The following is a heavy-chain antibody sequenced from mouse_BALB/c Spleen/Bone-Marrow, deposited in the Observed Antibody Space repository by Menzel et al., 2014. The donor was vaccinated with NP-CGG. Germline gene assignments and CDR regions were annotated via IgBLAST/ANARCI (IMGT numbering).Heavy chain of an antibody. D-gene: IGHD2-2*01. CDR1: GYTFTNYW. V-gene: IGHV1-5*01. Sequence: EVQLQQSGTVLARPGASVKMSCKASGYTFTNYWMHWVKRRPGQGLEWIGAIYPGNSDTSYNQKFKGKAKLTAVTSTSTAYMELSSLTNEDSAVYYCTRVIYYGYAWFAYWGQGTLVTVSA. CDR2: IYPGNSDT. J-gene: IGHJ3*01. CDR3: TRVIYYGYAWFAY.